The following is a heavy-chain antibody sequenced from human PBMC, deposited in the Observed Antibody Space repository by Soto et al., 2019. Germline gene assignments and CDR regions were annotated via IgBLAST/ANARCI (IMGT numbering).Heavy chain of an antibody. CDR3: ARDQYYYGSGSSLGGTDY. J-gene: IGHJ4*02. V-gene: IGHV1-8*01. D-gene: IGHD3-10*01. Sequence: ASVKVSCKASGYTFTSYDINWVRQATGQGLEWMGWMNPNSGNTGYAQKFQGRVTMTRNTSISTAYMELSSLRSEDTAVYYCARDQYYYGSGSSLGGTDYWGQGTLVTVS. CDR1: GYTFTSYD. CDR2: MNPNSGNT.